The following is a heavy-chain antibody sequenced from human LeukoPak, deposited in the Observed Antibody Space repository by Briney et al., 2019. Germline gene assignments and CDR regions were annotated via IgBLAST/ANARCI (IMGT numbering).Heavy chain of an antibody. CDR2: IYYSGST. D-gene: IGHD3-9*01. Sequence: SETLSLTCTVSGGSISSSSYYWGWIRQPPGKGLEWIVSIYYSGSTYYNPSLKSRVTISVDTSKNQFSLKLSSVTAADTAVYYCAREGSHDILAGYYINWYFDLWGRGTLVTVSS. J-gene: IGHJ2*01. CDR3: AREGSHDILAGYYINWYFDL. CDR1: GGSISSSSYY. V-gene: IGHV4-39*07.